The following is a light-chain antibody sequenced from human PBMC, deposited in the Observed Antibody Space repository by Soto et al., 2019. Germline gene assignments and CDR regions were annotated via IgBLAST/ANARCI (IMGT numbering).Light chain of an antibody. J-gene: IGKJ2*01. CDR1: QTVSSW. Sequence: DILMTQFPSTLSASIGDRVTITCRASQTVSSWLAWYQQKPGKAPKLLIYKASNLETGVPSRFSGSGSVREFTLTISSLQPDDFATFYCQQYNPYSPYTFGEGTMLEIK. V-gene: IGKV1-5*03. CDR2: KAS. CDR3: QQYNPYSPYT.